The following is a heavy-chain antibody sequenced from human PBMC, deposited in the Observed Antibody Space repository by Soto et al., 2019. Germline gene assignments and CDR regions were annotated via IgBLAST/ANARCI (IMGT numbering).Heavy chain of an antibody. CDR1: GFTVSSNY. CDR2: IYSGGST. V-gene: IGHV3-66*01. CDR3: ARDKVEGYSGYDAPNDV. Sequence: EVQLVESGGGLVQPGGSLRLSCAASGFTVSSNYMSWVRQAPGKGLEWVSVIYSGGSTYYADSVKDRFTISRDNSKNTLYLQMNSLRAEDTAVYYCARDKVEGYSGYDAPNDVWGQGTTVTVSS. J-gene: IGHJ6*02. D-gene: IGHD5-12*01.